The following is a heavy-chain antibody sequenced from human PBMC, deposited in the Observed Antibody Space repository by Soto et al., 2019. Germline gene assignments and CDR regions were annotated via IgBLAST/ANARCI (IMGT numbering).Heavy chain of an antibody. V-gene: IGHV3-33*01. CDR1: GFTFSSYG. Sequence: GSLRLSCAASGFTFSSYGMHWVRQAPGKGLEWVALIWYDGSDTYYADSVKGRFTISRDNSKNTLYLQMNSLRAEDTAVYYCARHQLLEGSAFDIWGQGTMVTVSS. D-gene: IGHD6-19*01. CDR3: ARHQLLEGSAFDI. J-gene: IGHJ3*02. CDR2: IWYDGSDT.